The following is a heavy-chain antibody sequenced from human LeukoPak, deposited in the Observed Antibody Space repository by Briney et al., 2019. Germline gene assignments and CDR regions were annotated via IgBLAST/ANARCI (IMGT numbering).Heavy chain of an antibody. CDR2: IIPILGTE. D-gene: IGHD3-3*01. J-gene: IGHJ6*03. V-gene: IGHV1-69*13. CDR3: ARGAYDFWSGYRPHYYYYYYMDV. Sequence: SVKVSCKASGGTFSSYAISWVRQAPGQGLEWMGGIIPILGTENYAQKFQGRGTITADESTSTACMELSSLRSEDTAVYYCARGAYDFWSGYRPHYYYYYYMDVWGKGTTVTVSS. CDR1: GGTFSSYA.